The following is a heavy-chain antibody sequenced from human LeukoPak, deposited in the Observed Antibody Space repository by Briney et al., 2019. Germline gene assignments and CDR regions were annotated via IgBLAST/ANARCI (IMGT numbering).Heavy chain of an antibody. CDR3: ARGLIVVVSAAISFWANNWFDP. CDR2: INHSGST. J-gene: IGHJ5*02. D-gene: IGHD2-2*01. CDR1: GGSFSGYY. V-gene: IGHV4-34*01. Sequence: PSETLSLTCAVYGGSFSGYYWSWIRQPPGKGLEWIGEINHSGSTNYNPSLKSRVTISVDTSKNQFSLKLSSVTAADTAVYYCARGLIVVVSAAISFWANNWFDPWGQGTLVTVSS.